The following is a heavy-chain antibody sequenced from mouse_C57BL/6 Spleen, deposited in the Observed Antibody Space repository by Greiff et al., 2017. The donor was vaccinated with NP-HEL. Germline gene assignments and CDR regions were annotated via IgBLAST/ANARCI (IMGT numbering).Heavy chain of an antibody. CDR1: GFTFSSYA. V-gene: IGHV5-9-1*02. CDR2: ISSGGDYI. CDR3: TRDRRGTTVVDPFAY. J-gene: IGHJ3*01. D-gene: IGHD1-1*01. Sequence: EVKLVESGEGLVKPGGSLKLSCAASGFTFSSYAMSWVRQTPEKRLEWVAYISSGGDYIYYADTVKGRFTISRDNARNTLYLQMSSLKSEDTAMYYCTRDRRGTTVVDPFAYWGQGTLVTVSA.